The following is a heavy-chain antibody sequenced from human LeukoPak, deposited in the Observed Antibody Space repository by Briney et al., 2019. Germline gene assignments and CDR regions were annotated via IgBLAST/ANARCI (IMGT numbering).Heavy chain of an antibody. CDR2: IYYSGST. V-gene: IGHV4-59*01. Sequence: SETLSLTCTVSGDSISTYYWSWIRQPPGKGLEWIGYIYYSGSTNYNPSLKSRVTISVDTSKNQFSLKLSSVTGADTAVYYCARGERGVIGNYYYYYMDVWGKGTTVTISS. CDR3: ARGERGVIGNYYYYYMDV. CDR1: GDSISTYY. D-gene: IGHD3-10*01. J-gene: IGHJ6*03.